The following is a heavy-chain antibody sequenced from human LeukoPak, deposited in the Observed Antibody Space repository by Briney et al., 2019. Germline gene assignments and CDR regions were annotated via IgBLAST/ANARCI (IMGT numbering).Heavy chain of an antibody. V-gene: IGHV3-23*01. CDR1: GFTFTNYA. CDR3: AKSRGSATYYRGNDY. D-gene: IGHD3-10*01. CDR2: MSNSGDKT. Sequence: PGGSLRLPCAASGFTFTNYAMTWVRQAPGKGLEWASSMSNSGDKTYYAESVKGRFTISRDNSKSTLYLQMNSVEAEDTAVYYCAKSRGSATYYRGNDYWGQGTLVTVSS. J-gene: IGHJ4*02.